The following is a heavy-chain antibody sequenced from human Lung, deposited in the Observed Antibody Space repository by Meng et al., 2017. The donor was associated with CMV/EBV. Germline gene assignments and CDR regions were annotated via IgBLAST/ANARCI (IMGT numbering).Heavy chain of an antibody. CDR2: ISAYNGNT. D-gene: IGHD1-14*01. Sequence: ASVKVSXKASGYTFTSYGISWVRQAPGQGLEWMGWISAYNGNTNYAQKLQGRVTMTTDTSTSTAYMELRSLRSDDTAVYYCARDRALAGTTLYYYYGMDVWGQGTTVTVS. V-gene: IGHV1-18*01. CDR1: GYTFTSYG. J-gene: IGHJ6*02. CDR3: ARDRALAGTTLYYYYGMDV.